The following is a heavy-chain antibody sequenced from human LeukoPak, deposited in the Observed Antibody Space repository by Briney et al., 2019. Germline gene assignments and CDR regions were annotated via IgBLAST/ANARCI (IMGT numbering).Heavy chain of an antibody. V-gene: IGHV3-74*01. CDR3: ARARYYLDY. CDR2: INSDGSTT. Sequence: GGSLRLSCAASGFTFSTYCMHWVRQAPGKGLVWVSRINSDGSTTNYADSVKGRFSISRDNAKNTLYLQMNGLRAEDSAVYYCARARYYLDYWGQGTLVTVSS. J-gene: IGHJ4*02. CDR1: GFTFSTYC. D-gene: IGHD3-9*01.